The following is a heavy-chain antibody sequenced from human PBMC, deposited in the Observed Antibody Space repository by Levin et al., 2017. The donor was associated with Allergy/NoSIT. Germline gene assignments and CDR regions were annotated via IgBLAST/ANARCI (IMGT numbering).Heavy chain of an antibody. CDR3: ARVNSGEGGYYYMDV. V-gene: IGHV1-69*13. Sequence: SVKVSCKASGGTFSSYAISWVRQAPGQGLEWMGGIIPIFGTANYAQKFQGRVTITADESTSTAYMELSSLRSEDTAVYYCARVNSGEGGYYYMDVWGKGTTVTVSS. D-gene: IGHD7-27*01. CDR2: IIPIFGTA. CDR1: GGTFSSYA. J-gene: IGHJ6*03.